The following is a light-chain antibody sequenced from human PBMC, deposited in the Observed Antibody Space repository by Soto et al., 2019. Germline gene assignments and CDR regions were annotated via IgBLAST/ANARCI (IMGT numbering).Light chain of an antibody. CDR1: QSLVHSDGNTY. Sequence: DFVMNQSPLSLPVTLGQPASISCRSSQSLVHSDGNTYLSWFQQRPGQSPRRLISKVSNRDSGVPDRFSGSGSGTEFTLRISRVEAEDVGLYYCMQGTHWRTFGQGTKLEIK. CDR3: MQGTHWRT. V-gene: IGKV2-30*02. CDR2: KVS. J-gene: IGKJ2*01.